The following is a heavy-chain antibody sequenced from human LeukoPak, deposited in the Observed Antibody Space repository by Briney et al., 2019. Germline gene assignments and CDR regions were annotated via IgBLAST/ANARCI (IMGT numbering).Heavy chain of an antibody. D-gene: IGHD4-17*01. Sequence: GGPWGLSGEASGLTLSSYSLTWFRQAPGEGLKGVSYISGSGSNIYYADSVKGRFTISRDNAKNSLYLQMNSLRAEDTAVYYCARDQYGDYGFDYWGQGTLVTVSS. CDR1: GLTLSSYS. CDR2: ISGSGSNI. V-gene: IGHV3-48*01. CDR3: ARDQYGDYGFDY. J-gene: IGHJ4*02.